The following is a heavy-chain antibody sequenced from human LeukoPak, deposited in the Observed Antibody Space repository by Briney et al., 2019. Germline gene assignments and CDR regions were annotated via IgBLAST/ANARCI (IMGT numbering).Heavy chain of an antibody. CDR1: GYTFTGYY. CDR3: AIEGASIDAFDI. Sequence: GASVKVSCRASGYTFTGYYMHWVRQAPGQGLEWMGWINPNSGGTNYAQKFQGRVTMTRDTSISTAYMELSRLRSDNTAVYYCAIEGASIDAFDIWGQGTMVTVSS. J-gene: IGHJ3*02. CDR2: INPNSGGT. V-gene: IGHV1-2*02. D-gene: IGHD2-2*01.